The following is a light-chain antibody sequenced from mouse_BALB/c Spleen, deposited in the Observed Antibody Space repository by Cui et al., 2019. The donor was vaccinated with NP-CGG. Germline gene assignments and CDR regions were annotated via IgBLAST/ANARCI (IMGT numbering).Light chain of an antibody. V-gene: IGLV1*01. CDR1: TGTVTTSNY. CDR3: ALWYSNHWV. Sequence: QAVVTQESALTTSPGETVTPTCRPSTGTVTTSNYANWVQEKPDHLFTGLIGGTNNRVPGVPARFSGSLIGDKAALTITGAQTEDEAIYFCALWYSNHWVFGGGTKLTVL. CDR2: GTN. J-gene: IGLJ1*01.